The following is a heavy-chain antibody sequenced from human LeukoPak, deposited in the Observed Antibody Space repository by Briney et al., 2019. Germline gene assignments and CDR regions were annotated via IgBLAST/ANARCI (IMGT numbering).Heavy chain of an antibody. D-gene: IGHD6-19*01. CDR3: AKDNGIAVAGTLDY. CDR2: ISWNSGSI. J-gene: IGHJ4*02. Sequence: GGSLRLSCAASGFTFEDYGIHWVRQAPGKGRGWVSGISWNSGSIGYADSVKGRFPISRDNAQNSLYLQMNSLRAEDTALYYCAKDNGIAVAGTLDYWGQGTLVTVSS. CDR1: GFTFEDYG. V-gene: IGHV3-9*01.